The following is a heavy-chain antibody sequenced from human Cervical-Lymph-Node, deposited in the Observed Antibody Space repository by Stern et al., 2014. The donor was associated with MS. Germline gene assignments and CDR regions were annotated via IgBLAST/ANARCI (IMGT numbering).Heavy chain of an antibody. CDR2: INTNSGGT. Sequence: VQLVESGAEVKKPGASLKVSCKASGYTFSVYNIHWVRQAPGQGLEWMGRINTNSGGTRYAQKFQGRVTMTRDTSISIVYMELTRLRSDDTAVYYCARGASDYWGQGTLVTVSS. CDR3: ARGASDY. J-gene: IGHJ4*02. D-gene: IGHD3-16*01. V-gene: IGHV1-2*06. CDR1: GYTFSVYN.